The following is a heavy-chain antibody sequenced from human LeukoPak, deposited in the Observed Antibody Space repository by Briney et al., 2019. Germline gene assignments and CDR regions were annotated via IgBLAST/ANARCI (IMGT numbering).Heavy chain of an antibody. CDR1: GYTFTGYY. V-gene: IGHV1-2*02. CDR3: ARALRLPTYFGELIN. D-gene: IGHD3-10*01. Sequence: ASVKVSCKASGYTFTGYYMHWVRQAPGQGLEWMRWINPNSGGTNYAQKFQGRVTMTRDTSISTAYMELSRLRSDDTAVYYCARALRLPTYFGELINWGQGTLVTVSS. CDR2: INPNSGGT. J-gene: IGHJ4*02.